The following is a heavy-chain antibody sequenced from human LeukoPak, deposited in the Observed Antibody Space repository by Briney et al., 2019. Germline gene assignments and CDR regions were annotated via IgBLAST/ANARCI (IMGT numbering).Heavy chain of an antibody. CDR1: GGSFSGYY. Sequence: PSETLSLTCAVYGGSFSGYYWSWIRQPPGKGLEWIGEINHSGSTNYNPSLKSRVTISVDTSKNQFSLKLSSVTAADTAVYYCARQGAVVVITTSFDYWGQGTLVTVSS. D-gene: IGHD3-22*01. J-gene: IGHJ4*02. CDR2: INHSGST. V-gene: IGHV4-34*01. CDR3: ARQGAVVVITTSFDY.